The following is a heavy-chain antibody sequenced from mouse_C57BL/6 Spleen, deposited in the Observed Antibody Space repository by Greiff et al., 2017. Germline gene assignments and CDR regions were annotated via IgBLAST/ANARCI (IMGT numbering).Heavy chain of an antibody. J-gene: IGHJ2*01. Sequence: QVQLKQSGAELVMPGASVKLSCKASGYTFTSYWMHWVKQRPGQGLEWIGEIDPSDSYTNYNQKFKGKSTLTVDKSSSTAYMQLSSLTSEDSAVYYCARHYGNYDYFDYWGQGTTLTVSS. CDR1: GYTFTSYW. CDR3: ARHYGNYDYFDY. CDR2: IDPSDSYT. V-gene: IGHV1-69*01. D-gene: IGHD2-1*01.